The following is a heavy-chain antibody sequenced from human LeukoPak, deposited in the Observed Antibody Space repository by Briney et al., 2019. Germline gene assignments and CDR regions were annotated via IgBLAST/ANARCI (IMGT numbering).Heavy chain of an antibody. CDR2: ISAYNGKT. V-gene: IGHV1-18*01. CDR1: GYIFINYG. Sequence: EASVKVSCKASGYIFINYGVSWVRQPPGQGLECMGWISAYNGKTNYAQKLQGRVTLTTDTSTSTAYMELRSLRSDDTAVYYCARGYYYDSSGYYPDDHWGQGTLVTVSS. J-gene: IGHJ4*02. D-gene: IGHD3-22*01. CDR3: ARGYYYDSSGYYPDDH.